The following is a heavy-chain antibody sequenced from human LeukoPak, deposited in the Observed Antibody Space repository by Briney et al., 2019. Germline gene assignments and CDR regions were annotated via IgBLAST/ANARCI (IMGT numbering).Heavy chain of an antibody. CDR1: GGSISSGDYY. J-gene: IGHJ6*03. CDR2: ICYSGST. D-gene: IGHD2-15*01. V-gene: IGHV4-30-4*08. Sequence: SQTLSLTCTVSGGSISSGDYYWSWIRQPPGKGLEWIGYICYSGSTYYNPSLKSRVTISVDTSKNQFSLKLSSVTAADTAVYYCARGRAAATEAYYYYYMDVWGKGTTVTVSS. CDR3: ARGRAAATEAYYYYYMDV.